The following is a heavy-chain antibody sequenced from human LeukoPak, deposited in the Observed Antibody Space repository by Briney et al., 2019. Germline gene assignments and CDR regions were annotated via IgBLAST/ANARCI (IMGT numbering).Heavy chain of an antibody. CDR3: ARGPPESTSSDY. D-gene: IGHD2-2*01. Sequence: ASVKVSCKASGYTFTSYDANWVRQAAGQGLEWIGWMRPNNGNTGYAQKFQDRVTMTRDTSINTAYMELRSLTSEDTVVYYCARGPPESTSSDYWGQGTLVTISS. CDR1: GYTFTSYD. V-gene: IGHV1-8*01. J-gene: IGHJ4*02. CDR2: MRPNNGNT.